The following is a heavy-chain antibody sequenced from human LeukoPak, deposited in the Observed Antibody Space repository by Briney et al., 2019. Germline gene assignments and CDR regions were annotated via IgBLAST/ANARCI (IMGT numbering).Heavy chain of an antibody. CDR3: ALGPPYGGYSD. Sequence: GGSLRLSCAASGFTFSTYGMSWVRQSPGKGLEWVSAISGSASGGIANYADSVKGRFTISRDNSKNMLYLQMNSLRAEDTAVYYCALGPPYGGYSDWGQGTLVTVSS. CDR2: ISGSASGGIA. D-gene: IGHD5-12*01. CDR1: GFTFSTYG. V-gene: IGHV3-23*01. J-gene: IGHJ4*02.